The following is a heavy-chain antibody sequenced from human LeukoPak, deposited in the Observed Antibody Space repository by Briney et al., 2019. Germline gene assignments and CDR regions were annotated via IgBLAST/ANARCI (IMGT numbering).Heavy chain of an antibody. V-gene: IGHV3-74*01. Sequence: GGPLRLSCAASGFTFSSYWMHWVRHGPGKGLMWVSRIYSDGSRTTYADSVKGRFTISRDNAKNSLYLQMNSLRAEDTAVYYCARDTAAGPYYYYYYMDVWGKGTTVTVSS. CDR3: ARDTAAGPYYYYYYMDV. CDR2: IYSDGSRT. D-gene: IGHD6-13*01. CDR1: GFTFSSYW. J-gene: IGHJ6*03.